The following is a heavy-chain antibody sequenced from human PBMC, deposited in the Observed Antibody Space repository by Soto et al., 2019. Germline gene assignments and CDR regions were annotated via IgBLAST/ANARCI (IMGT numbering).Heavy chain of an antibody. D-gene: IGHD6-19*01. J-gene: IGHJ3*02. CDR2: MSGSGGST. CDR3: AKGLSGWYEGRDAFDI. V-gene: IGHV3-23*01. CDR1: GFTFSSYA. Sequence: EVQLLESGGGLVQPGGSLRLSCAASGFTFSSYAMSWVRQAPGKGLEWVSAMSGSGGSTYYADSVKGRFTISRDNSKNKLYLQMNSLRAEDTAVYYCAKGLSGWYEGRDAFDIWGQGTMVTVSS.